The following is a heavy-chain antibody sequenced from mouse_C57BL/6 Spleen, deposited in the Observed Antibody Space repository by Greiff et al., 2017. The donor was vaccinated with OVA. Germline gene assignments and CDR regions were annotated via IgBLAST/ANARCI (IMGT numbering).Heavy chain of an antibody. D-gene: IGHD2-12*01. Sequence: EVHLVESGGGLVKPGGSLKLSCAASGFTFSSYAMSWVRQTPEKRLEWVATISDGGSYTYYPDNVKGRFTISRDNAKNNLYLQMSHLKSEDTAMYDCASDYDGFAYWGQGTLVTVSA. J-gene: IGHJ3*01. CDR2: ISDGGSYT. V-gene: IGHV5-4*01. CDR1: GFTFSSYA. CDR3: ASDYDGFAY.